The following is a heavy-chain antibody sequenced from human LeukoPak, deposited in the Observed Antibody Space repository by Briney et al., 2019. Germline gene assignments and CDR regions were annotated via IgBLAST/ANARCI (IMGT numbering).Heavy chain of an antibody. J-gene: IGHJ4*02. CDR2: IKEDGSEK. Sequence: GGSLRLSCAASGFTFRNYWMNWVRQAPGEGLQWVATIKEDGSEKYYLDSVKGRFTISRDNAKNSLYLQMNSLRGEDTAVYFCVRGFPPTDVLTGYYDGYFDTWGQGTPVTVSS. CDR1: GFTFRNYW. D-gene: IGHD3-9*01. CDR3: VRGFPPTDVLTGYYDGYFDT. V-gene: IGHV3-7*01.